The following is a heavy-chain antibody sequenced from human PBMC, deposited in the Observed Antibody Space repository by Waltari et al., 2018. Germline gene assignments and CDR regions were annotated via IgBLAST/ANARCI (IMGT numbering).Heavy chain of an antibody. Sequence: QLQLQESGPGLVKPSETLSLTCTVSGGSISSSSYYWGWIRQPPGKGLGWMWSIYYCGSTYYNPSLKSRVTISVDTAKNQFSLKLRSVTAADTAVYYCARDVDFWGGYDSNYWYFDLWGRGTLVTVSS. D-gene: IGHD3-3*01. J-gene: IGHJ2*01. CDR1: GGSISSSSYY. CDR3: ARDVDFWGGYDSNYWYFDL. V-gene: IGHV4-39*07. CDR2: IYYCGST.